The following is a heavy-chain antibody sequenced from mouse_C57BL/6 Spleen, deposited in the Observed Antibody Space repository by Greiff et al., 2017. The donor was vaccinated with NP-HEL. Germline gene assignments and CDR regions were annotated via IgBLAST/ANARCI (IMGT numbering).Heavy chain of an antibody. D-gene: IGHD4-1*01. CDR2: IHPNSGST. J-gene: IGHJ1*03. CDR3: ARYWDVNWYFDV. CDR1: GYTFTSYW. V-gene: IGHV1-64*01. Sequence: QVQLKQPGAELVKPGASVKLSCKASGYTFTSYWMHWVKQRPGQGLEWIGMIHPNSGSTNYNEKFKSKATLTVDKSSSTAYMQLSSLTSEDSAVYYCARYWDVNWYFDVWGTGTTVTVSS.